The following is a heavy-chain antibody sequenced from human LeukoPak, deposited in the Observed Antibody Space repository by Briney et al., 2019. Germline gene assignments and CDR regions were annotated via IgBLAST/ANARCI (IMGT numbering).Heavy chain of an antibody. CDR2: IYTSGST. J-gene: IGHJ4*02. CDR3: ARDLLQRNFDY. Sequence: SEALSLTCTVSGGSISSYYWSWIRQPAGKGLEWLGRIYTSGSTNYNPSLKSRVTMSVDTSKNQFSLKLSSVTAADTAVYYCARDLLQRNFDYWGQGTLVTVSS. V-gene: IGHV4-4*07. D-gene: IGHD3-10*01. CDR1: GGSISSYY.